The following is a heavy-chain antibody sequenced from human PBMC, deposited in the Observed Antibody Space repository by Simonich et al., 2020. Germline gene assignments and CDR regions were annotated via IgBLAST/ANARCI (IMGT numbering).Heavy chain of an antibody. CDR3: ARASRGTWWYYYFDY. Sequence: QVQLVQSGAAVKKPGASVKDSCKASGYTFTSYGISWVRQAPGQGLEWMGWISAYNGNTNYAKKLQGRVTKTTATSTSTAYMELRSRRSDDTAVYYCARASRGTWWYYYFDYWGQGTLVTVSS. CDR2: ISAYNGNT. V-gene: IGHV1-18*01. D-gene: IGHD2-15*01. J-gene: IGHJ4*02. CDR1: GYTFTSYG.